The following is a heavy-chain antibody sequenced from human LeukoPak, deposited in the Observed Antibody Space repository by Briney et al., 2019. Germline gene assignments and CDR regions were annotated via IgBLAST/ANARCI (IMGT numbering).Heavy chain of an antibody. CDR2: SNPNSGDT. D-gene: IGHD3-10*01. CDR3: ARRHFGSGTHVDY. J-gene: IGHJ4*02. Sequence: ASVKVSCKASGYTFTDYYMHWVRQAPGQGLEWMGWSNPNSGDTNYAQKFQGRVTMTTDTSMTTAYMELRRLRSDDTAVYYCARRHFGSGTHVDYWGQGTLVTVSS. CDR1: GYTFTDYY. V-gene: IGHV1-2*02.